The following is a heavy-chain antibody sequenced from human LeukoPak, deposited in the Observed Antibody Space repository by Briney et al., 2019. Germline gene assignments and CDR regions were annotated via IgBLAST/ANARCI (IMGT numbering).Heavy chain of an antibody. CDR2: IYYSGNT. V-gene: IGHV4-31*03. D-gene: IGHD2-2*01. Sequence: SETLSLTCTVSGVSISSGGDYWSWIRQLPGKGLEWIGYIYYSGNTYYNPSLKSRVAISVDASKNQFSLKLSSVTAADTAVYYCARETSYCSSTTCSTHNWFDPWGQGTLVTVSS. CDR3: ARETSYCSSTTCSTHNWFDP. CDR1: GVSISSGGDY. J-gene: IGHJ5*02.